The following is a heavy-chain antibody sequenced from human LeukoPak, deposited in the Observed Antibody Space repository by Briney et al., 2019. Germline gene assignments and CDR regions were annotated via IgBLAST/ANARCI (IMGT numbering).Heavy chain of an antibody. Sequence: GGSLRLSCAASGFTFSSYSMNWVRQAPGKGLEWVSSISSSSSYIYYADSVKGRFTISRGNAKNSLYLQMNSLRAEDTALYYCARGDGYDPFDYWGQGTLVTVSS. CDR2: ISSSSSYI. V-gene: IGHV3-21*04. CDR1: GFTFSSYS. D-gene: IGHD5-12*01. CDR3: ARGDGYDPFDY. J-gene: IGHJ4*02.